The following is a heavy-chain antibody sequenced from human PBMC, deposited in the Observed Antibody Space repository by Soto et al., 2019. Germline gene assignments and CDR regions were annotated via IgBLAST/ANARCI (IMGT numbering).Heavy chain of an antibody. CDR2: IIPMLGTA. J-gene: IGHJ4*02. Sequence: QVQLVQSGAEVKKPGSSVRVSCKDSGGTFRTDAFSWVRQAPGQGLEWMGGIIPMLGTANYAQKFQGRVTITADDSTSTAYMELSSLRFEDTAVYYCARARFLIGGVRSNLYYVDYWGQGTLVTVSS. CDR3: ARARFLIGGVRSNLYYVDY. V-gene: IGHV1-69*01. CDR1: GGTFRTDA. D-gene: IGHD2-8*02.